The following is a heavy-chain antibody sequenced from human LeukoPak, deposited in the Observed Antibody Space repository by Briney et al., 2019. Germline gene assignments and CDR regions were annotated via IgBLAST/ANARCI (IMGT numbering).Heavy chain of an antibody. V-gene: IGHV1-8*03. CDR1: GYTLTSYD. D-gene: IGHD2-8*01. CDR2: MNPNSGNT. CDR3: ARDGGGYCTNGVCYENYYYYYMDV. J-gene: IGHJ6*03. Sequence: ASVKVSCKASGYTLTSYDINWVRQATGQGLEWMGWMNPNSGNTGYAQKFQGRVTITTDTSTSTAYMELRSLRSEDTPVYYCARDGGGYCTNGVCYENYYYYYMDVWGKGTTVTVSS.